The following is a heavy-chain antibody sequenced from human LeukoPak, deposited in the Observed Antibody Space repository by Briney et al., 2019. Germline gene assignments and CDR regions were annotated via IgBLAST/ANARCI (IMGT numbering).Heavy chain of an antibody. J-gene: IGHJ6*02. CDR2: INEKGSIT. V-gene: IGHV3-74*01. Sequence: GGSLRLSCATSGFTLSSYWMHWVRQAPGKGLEWVSRINEKGSITTYADSVKGRFTISRDNGMNTLYLQMNSLRAEDTAVYYCAKRSRRLTLVRGVPREDVWGQGTTVTVSS. CDR3: AKRSRRLTLVRGVPREDV. D-gene: IGHD3-10*01. CDR1: GFTLSSYW.